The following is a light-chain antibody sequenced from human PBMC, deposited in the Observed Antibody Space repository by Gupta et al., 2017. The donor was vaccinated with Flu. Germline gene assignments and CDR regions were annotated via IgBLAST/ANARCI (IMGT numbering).Light chain of an antibody. CDR1: HSVRST. J-gene: IGKJ1*01. V-gene: IGKV3-15*01. Sequence: ESATLSGRASHSVRSTLAWYQQKPGQAPRPLIYGAGIRATDVPARFSGRGSGTDFTLTISSVESQAVAVYYCQQYDAWPPSTFGPGTKVEMK. CDR3: QQYDAWPPST. CDR2: GAG.